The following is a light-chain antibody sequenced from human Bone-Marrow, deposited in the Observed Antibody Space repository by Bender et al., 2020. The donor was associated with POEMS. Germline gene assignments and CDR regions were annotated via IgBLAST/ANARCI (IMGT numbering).Light chain of an antibody. Sequence: QSALTQPRSVSGSPGQSVTISCTGTSSDVGDYDHVSWYQHHPGKAPKLIIYDVSQRPSGVPDRFSGSKSGTSASLAISGLQSEDEADYYCAAWEDSLSGWVFGGGTKLTVL. CDR3: AAWEDSLSGWV. J-gene: IGLJ3*02. CDR1: SSDVGDYDH. CDR2: DVS. V-gene: IGLV2-11*01.